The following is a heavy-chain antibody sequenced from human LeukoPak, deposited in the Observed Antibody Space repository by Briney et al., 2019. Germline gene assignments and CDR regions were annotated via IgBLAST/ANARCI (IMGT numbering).Heavy chain of an antibody. CDR1: GFTFSSYG. J-gene: IGHJ4*02. CDR2: IWYDGSNK. CDR3: AREVAAAGTYYFGY. D-gene: IGHD6-13*01. Sequence: PGGSLRLSCAASGFTFSSYGMHWVRQAPGKGLEWVAVIWYDGSNKYYADSVKGRFTISRDNSKNTLYLQMNSLRAEDTAVYYCAREVAAAGTYYFGYWGQGTLVTVSS. V-gene: IGHV3-33*01.